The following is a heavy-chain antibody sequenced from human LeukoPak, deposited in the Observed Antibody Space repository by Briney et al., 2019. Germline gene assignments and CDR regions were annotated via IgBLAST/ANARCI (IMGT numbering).Heavy chain of an antibody. CDR2: IYYSGST. CDR3: ASLNDYSNSNFDY. Sequence: SETLSLTCTVSGGSISSSSYYWGWIRQPPGKGLEWIGSIYYSGSTYYNPSLKSRVTITVDTSKNQFSLKLSSVTAADTAVYYCASLNDYSNSNFDYWGQGTLVTVSS. V-gene: IGHV4-39*01. CDR1: GGSISSSSYY. D-gene: IGHD4-11*01. J-gene: IGHJ4*02.